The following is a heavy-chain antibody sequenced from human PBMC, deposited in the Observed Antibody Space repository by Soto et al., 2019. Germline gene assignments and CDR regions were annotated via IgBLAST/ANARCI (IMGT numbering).Heavy chain of an antibody. Sequence: QVQLVESGGGLVKPGGSLRLSCTATGFTFTDHYMTWIRQAPGKGLEWVSYINSVGSNIYYADSVRGRFTISRDNAKNSVYLQMTSLRAEDTAIYYCARDIRGANWGQGPLVIVSS. CDR2: INSVGSNI. D-gene: IGHD3-10*01. CDR1: GFTFTDHY. J-gene: IGHJ4*02. V-gene: IGHV3-11*01. CDR3: ARDIRGAN.